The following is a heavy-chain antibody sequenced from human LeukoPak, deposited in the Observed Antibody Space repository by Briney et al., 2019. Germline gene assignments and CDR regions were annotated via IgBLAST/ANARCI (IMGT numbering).Heavy chain of an antibody. V-gene: IGHV3-30*04. D-gene: IGHD2-21*01. CDR1: GFTFSSYA. J-gene: IGHJ3*01. Sequence: GGSLRLSCAASGFTFSSYAMHWVRQAPGKGLEWVAVISYDGSNKYYADSVKGRFIISRDNSKNTLFLQMNSLRAEDTAVYYCARLMRHMREDVYDVWGHGTMVIVSS. CDR2: ISYDGSNK. CDR3: ARLMRHMREDVYDV.